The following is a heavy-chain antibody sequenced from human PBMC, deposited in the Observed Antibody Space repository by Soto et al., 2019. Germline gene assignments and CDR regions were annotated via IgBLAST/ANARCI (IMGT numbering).Heavy chain of an antibody. CDR3: AVSLGTGTTYFDY. CDR2: ISSSSSYI. D-gene: IGHD1-7*01. Sequence: EVQLVESGGGLVKPGGSLRLSCAASGFTFSSYSMNWVRQAPGKGLEWVSSISSSSSYIYYADSVKGRFTISRDNAKNSLYLQMNSLRAEDTAVYYCAVSLGTGTTYFDYWGQGTLVTVSS. CDR1: GFTFSSYS. V-gene: IGHV3-21*01. J-gene: IGHJ4*02.